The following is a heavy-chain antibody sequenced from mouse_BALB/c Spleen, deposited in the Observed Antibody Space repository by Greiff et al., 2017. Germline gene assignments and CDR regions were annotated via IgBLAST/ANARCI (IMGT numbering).Heavy chain of an antibody. V-gene: IGHV1S127*01. CDR3: TRRGLYAMDY. CDR1: GYTFTSYW. J-gene: IGHJ4*01. CDR2: IDPSDSYT. Sequence: VKLQQPGAELVKPGASVKMSCKASGYTFTSYWMHWVKQRPGQGLEWIGVIDPSDSYTSYNQKFKGKATLTVDTSSSTAYMQLSSLTSEDSAVYYCTRRGLYAMDYWGQGTSVTVSS.